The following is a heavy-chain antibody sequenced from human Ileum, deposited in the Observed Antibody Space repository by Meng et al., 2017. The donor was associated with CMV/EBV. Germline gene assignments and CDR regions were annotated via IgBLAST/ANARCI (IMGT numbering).Heavy chain of an antibody. CDR2: INPSSGDT. J-gene: IGHJ5*01. V-gene: IGHV1-2*02. CDR1: GYPFSDHY. CDR3: ARGKRRADCRLGLFDS. D-gene: IGHD2-21*01. Sequence: ASVKVSCKASGYPFSDHYMYWVRQVPGQGLEWMGWINPSSGDTKFAEKFRDRVTMTRDLSTNTAYMGVSSLRADDTAVYFCARGKRRADCRLGLFDSWGLGTLVTVSS.